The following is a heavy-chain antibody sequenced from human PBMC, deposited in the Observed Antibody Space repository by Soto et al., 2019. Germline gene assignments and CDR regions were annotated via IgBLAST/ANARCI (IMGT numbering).Heavy chain of an antibody. CDR2: IYSSGST. Sequence: SETLSLTCTVSGGSISSYYWSWIRQPPGKGLEWVGYIYSSGSTNYNPSLKSRVTISVDTSKNQFSLKLSSVTAADTAVYYCAREANYFSLDYWGQGTLVTVSS. V-gene: IGHV4-59*01. J-gene: IGHJ4*02. CDR1: GGSISSYY. CDR3: AREANYFSLDY. D-gene: IGHD4-4*01.